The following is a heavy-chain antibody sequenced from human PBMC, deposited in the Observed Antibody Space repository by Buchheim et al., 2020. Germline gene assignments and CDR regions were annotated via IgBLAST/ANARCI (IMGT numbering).Heavy chain of an antibody. CDR2: SGNRANSYTA. CDR1: GLTSSDHY. CDR3: TRGHSTTSIYAFDI. V-gene: IGHV3-72*01. Sequence: EVQLVESGGGLVQPGGSLRLSCAVSGLTSSDHYMDWVRQAPGKGLEWVGRSGNRANSYTAEYAESVKGRFTISRDDSKNSLYLQMNSLKTEDTALYYCTRGHSTTSIYAFDIWGQVA. D-gene: IGHD6-6*01. J-gene: IGHJ3*02.